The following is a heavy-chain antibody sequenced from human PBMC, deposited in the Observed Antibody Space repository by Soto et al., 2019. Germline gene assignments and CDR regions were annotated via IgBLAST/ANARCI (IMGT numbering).Heavy chain of an antibody. Sequence: QVQLVQSGAVVKKPGSSVKVSCKASACTFSSYTISWVRQAPGQGLEWMGRIIPILGIANYAQKVQAIVTITANNSTSTAYMVLSRLRSKNTAVYYCARDMPPRDITTVTTKWAYWGQGTLVTVSS. CDR2: IIPILGIA. J-gene: IGHJ4*02. D-gene: IGHD4-17*01. CDR3: ARDMPPRDITTVTTKWAY. CDR1: ACTFSSYT. V-gene: IGHV1-69*08.